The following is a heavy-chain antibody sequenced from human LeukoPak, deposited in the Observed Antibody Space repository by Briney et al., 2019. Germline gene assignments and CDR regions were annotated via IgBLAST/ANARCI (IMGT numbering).Heavy chain of an antibody. CDR3: ARVERSEYYDFWSGYGMDV. D-gene: IGHD3-3*01. CDR1: GGTFSSYA. CDR2: IIPIFGTA. V-gene: IGHV1-69*01. Sequence: SVKVSCKASGGTFSSYAISWVQQAPGQGLEWMGGIIPIFGTANYAQKFQGRVTITADESTSTAYMELSSLRSEDTAVYYCARVERSEYYDFWSGYGMDVWGQGTTVTVSS. J-gene: IGHJ6*02.